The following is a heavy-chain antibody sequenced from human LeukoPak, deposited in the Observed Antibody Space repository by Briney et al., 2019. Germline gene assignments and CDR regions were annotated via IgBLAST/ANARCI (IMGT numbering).Heavy chain of an antibody. CDR1: GGSISSYY. J-gene: IGHJ5*02. V-gene: IGHV4-4*07. CDR3: ASGHYDILTGSPDNWFDP. D-gene: IGHD3-9*01. CDR2: IYTSGST. Sequence: PSETLSLTCTVSGGSISSYYWSWIRQPAGKGLEWIGRIYTSGSTNYNPSLKSRVTMSVDTSKNQFSLKLSSVTAADTAVYYCASGHYDILTGSPDNWFDPWGQGTLVTVSS.